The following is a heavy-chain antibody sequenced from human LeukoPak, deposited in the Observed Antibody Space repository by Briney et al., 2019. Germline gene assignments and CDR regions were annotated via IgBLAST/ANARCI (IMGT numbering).Heavy chain of an antibody. CDR2: INGYGSNT. CDR1: GFTYGNYA. CDR3: AKVPDYDFWNEISSSFDY. J-gene: IGHJ4*02. Sequence: GGSLRLSCAVSGFTYGNYAMRWVRQAPGKGLEWDSTINGYGSNTYYADSVKGRFSISRDNSNNTLSLQMNSLRAEDTAVYYCAKVPDYDFWNEISSSFDYWGQGTLVTVSS. D-gene: IGHD3-3*01. V-gene: IGHV3-23*01.